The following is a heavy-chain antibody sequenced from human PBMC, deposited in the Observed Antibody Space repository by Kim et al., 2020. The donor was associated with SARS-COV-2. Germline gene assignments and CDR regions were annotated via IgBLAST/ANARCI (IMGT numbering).Heavy chain of an antibody. Sequence: YAPKSQGRVTITADKSTSTAYMELSSLRSEDTAVYYCARGYCSGGSCGDYWGQGTLVTVSS. CDR3: ARGYCSGGSCGDY. D-gene: IGHD2-15*01. V-gene: IGHV1-69*04. J-gene: IGHJ4*02.